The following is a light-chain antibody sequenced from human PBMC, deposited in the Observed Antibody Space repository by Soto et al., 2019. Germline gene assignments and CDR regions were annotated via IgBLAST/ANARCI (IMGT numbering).Light chain of an antibody. Sequence: EIVLTQSPGTLSLSPGERATLSCRASQSVSNNYLAWYQQKPGQAPRLLIYDTSTRATGVPARFSGSRSGTEFTLTINSLQSEDFAVYYCQRYNNWPLTFGGGTKVDNK. CDR1: QSVSNN. CDR3: QRYNNWPLT. J-gene: IGKJ4*01. CDR2: DTS. V-gene: IGKV3-15*01.